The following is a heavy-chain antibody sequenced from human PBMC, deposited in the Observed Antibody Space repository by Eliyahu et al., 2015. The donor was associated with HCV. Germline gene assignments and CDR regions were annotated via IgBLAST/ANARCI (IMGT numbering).Heavy chain of an antibody. CDR3: ASGGGGIAVTGTGGWFDP. CDR1: GGSITTXY. CDR2: XHYSGST. D-gene: IGHD6-19*01. V-gene: IGHV4-59*01. Sequence: QVQLQESGPGLVKPSETLSLTCTVSGGSITTXYWSWIRPPPGKGLEWIGYXHYSGSTNYNPSLKSRVTISIDTSKNQFSLNLTSVTAADTAMYYCASGGGGIAVTGTGGWFDPWGQGTLVTVSS. J-gene: IGHJ5*02.